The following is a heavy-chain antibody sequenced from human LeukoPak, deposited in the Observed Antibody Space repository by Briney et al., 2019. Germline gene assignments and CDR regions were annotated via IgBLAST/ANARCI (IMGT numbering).Heavy chain of an antibody. CDR2: INPNSGGT. Sequence: GASVKVSCKASGYTFTGYYMHWVRQAPRQGLEWMGWINPNSGGTNYAQRFQGRVTMTRDTSISTAYIELSRLRSDDTAVYYCARGYCSSTTCYALDYWGQGTLVTVSS. D-gene: IGHD2-2*01. CDR1: GYTFTGYY. J-gene: IGHJ4*02. V-gene: IGHV1-2*02. CDR3: ARGYCSSTTCYALDY.